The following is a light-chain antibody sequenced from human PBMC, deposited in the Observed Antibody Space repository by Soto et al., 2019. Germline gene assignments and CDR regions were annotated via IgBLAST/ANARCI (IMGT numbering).Light chain of an antibody. CDR2: KAS. CDR3: QQYNSQRT. J-gene: IGKJ1*01. CDR1: QYISSL. V-gene: IGKV1-5*03. Sequence: DIQMTQSPSTLSASVGDRVTITCRASQYISSLLAWYQQKPGKAPKLLIYKASSLESGVPSRFSGSGSGTEFTLTISSLQPDDFATYYCQQYNSQRTFGQGTKVEIK.